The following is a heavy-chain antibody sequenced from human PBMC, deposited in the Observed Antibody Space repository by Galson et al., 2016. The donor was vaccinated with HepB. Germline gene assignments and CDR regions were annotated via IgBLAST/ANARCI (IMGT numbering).Heavy chain of an antibody. J-gene: IGHJ4*02. CDR1: GYTFTSYW. V-gene: IGHV5-51*01. Sequence: QSGAEVTKAGESLKIPCQAFGYTFTSYWIGWVRQMPGKGLEWMGMVYPGDSTVRYSPSFRGHVTISADTSITTAYLQWNSLKASDSAKYFCARQGRYNNPLVHFDSWAQGTLVTVSS. CDR3: ARQGRYNNPLVHFDS. D-gene: IGHD5-24*01. CDR2: VYPGDSTV.